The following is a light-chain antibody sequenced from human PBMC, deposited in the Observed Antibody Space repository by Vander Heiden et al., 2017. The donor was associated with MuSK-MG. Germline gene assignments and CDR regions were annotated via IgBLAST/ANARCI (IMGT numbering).Light chain of an antibody. CDR1: SSDVGGNNY. CDR2: EVS. J-gene: IGLJ2*01. CDR3: SSYAGSNNLV. V-gene: IGLV2-8*01. Sequence: QSALTQPPSASGSPGQSVTISCTGTSSDVGGNNYVSWYHQHPGKAPKLMIYEVSKRPSGVPARFSGSKSGNTASLTVSGPQAEEEADYYCSSYAGSNNLVFGGGTKLTVL.